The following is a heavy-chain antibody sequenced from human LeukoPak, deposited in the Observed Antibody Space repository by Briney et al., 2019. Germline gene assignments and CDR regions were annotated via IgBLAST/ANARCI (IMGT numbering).Heavy chain of an antibody. CDR1: GGSISSYY. CDR3: ARVGAIHSLDY. Sequence: SETLSLTCTVSGGSISSYYWSWIRQPPGKGLEWIGYVYYSGSTNYNPSLKSRVTISVDTSKNQFSLKLSSVTAADTTVYYCARVGAIHSLDYWGQGTLVTVSS. CDR2: VYYSGST. V-gene: IGHV4-59*01. J-gene: IGHJ4*02. D-gene: IGHD3-16*01.